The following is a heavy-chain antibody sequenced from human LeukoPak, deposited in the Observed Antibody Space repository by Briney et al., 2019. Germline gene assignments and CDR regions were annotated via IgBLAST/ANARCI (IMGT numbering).Heavy chain of an antibody. D-gene: IGHD2-2*01. J-gene: IGHJ4*02. CDR1: GGSFSGYY. Sequence: SESLSLTCAVYGGSFSGYYWSWIRQPPGKGLEWIGEINHSGSTNYNPSLKSRVTISVDTSKNQFSLKLSSVTAADTAVYYCARIVGVVVPAAAAPFDYWGQGTLVTVSS. V-gene: IGHV4-34*01. CDR3: ARIVGVVVPAAAAPFDY. CDR2: INHSGST.